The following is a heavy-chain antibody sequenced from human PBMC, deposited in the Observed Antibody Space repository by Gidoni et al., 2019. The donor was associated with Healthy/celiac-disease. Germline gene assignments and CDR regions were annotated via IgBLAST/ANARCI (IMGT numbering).Heavy chain of an antibody. V-gene: IGHV3-7*03. CDR2: IKQDGSEK. Sequence: EVQLVESGGGLVQPGGSLRLSCAASGFTFSSYWMSWVRQAPGKGLEWVDNIKQDGSEKYYVDSVKGRFTISRDNAKNSLYLQMNSLRAEDTAVYYCARGIDVVSAYDYVWGSQYFDYWGQGTLVTVSS. D-gene: IGHD3-16*01. J-gene: IGHJ4*02. CDR3: ARGIDVVSAYDYVWGSQYFDY. CDR1: GFTFSSYW.